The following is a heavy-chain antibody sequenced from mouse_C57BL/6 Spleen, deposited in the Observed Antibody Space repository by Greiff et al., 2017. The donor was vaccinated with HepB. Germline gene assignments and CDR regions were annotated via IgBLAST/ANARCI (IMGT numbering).Heavy chain of an antibody. J-gene: IGHJ1*03. CDR2: ISYSGST. V-gene: IGHV3-8*01. Sequence: VQLKESGPGLAKPSQTLSLTCSVTGYSITSDYWNWIRKFPGKKLEYMGYISYSGSTYYNPSLKSRISITRDTSKNQYYLQLNSVTTEDTATYYCARRLSDGYDWYFDVWGTGTTVTVSS. CDR3: ARRLSDGYDWYFDV. D-gene: IGHD2-3*01. CDR1: GYSITSDY.